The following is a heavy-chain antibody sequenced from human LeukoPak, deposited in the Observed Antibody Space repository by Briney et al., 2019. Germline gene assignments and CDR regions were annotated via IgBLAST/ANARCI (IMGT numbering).Heavy chain of an antibody. V-gene: IGHV3-23*01. Sequence: GSLRLSCAASGFTFSSYAMSWVRQAPGKGLEWVSAISGSGGSTYYADSVKGRFTISRDNSKNTLYLQMNSLRAEGTAVYYCAKKQGGIIVATTLHYYYGMDVWGQGTTVTVSS. J-gene: IGHJ6*02. CDR1: GFTFSSYA. CDR2: ISGSGGST. CDR3: AKKQGGIIVATTLHYYYGMDV. D-gene: IGHD5-12*01.